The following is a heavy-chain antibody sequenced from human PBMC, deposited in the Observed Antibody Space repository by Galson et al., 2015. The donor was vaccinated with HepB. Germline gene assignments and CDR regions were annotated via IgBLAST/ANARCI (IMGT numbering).Heavy chain of an antibody. J-gene: IGHJ6*02. V-gene: IGHV4-39*01. CDR3: ARHLLSIAGEYGMDV. Sequence: ETLSLTCTVSGASISSSSYYWGWIRQPPGKGLEWIGSIYYSGSAYHNPSLKSRVTISVDTSKNQFSLKLSSVTAADTAVYHCARHLLSIAGEYGMDVWGQGTTVTVSS. D-gene: IGHD6-6*01. CDR1: GASISSSSYY. CDR2: IYYSGSA.